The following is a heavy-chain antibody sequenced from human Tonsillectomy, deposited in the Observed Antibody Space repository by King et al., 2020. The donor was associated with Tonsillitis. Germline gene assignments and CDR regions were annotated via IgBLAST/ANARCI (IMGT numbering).Heavy chain of an antibody. CDR2: IRYDGSKK. CDR1: GFTFSSYG. CDR3: AKDPTGGWFGEELNYFDY. V-gene: IGHV3-30*02. D-gene: IGHD3-10*01. J-gene: IGHJ4*02. Sequence: VQLVESGGGVVHPGGSLRLSCAASGFTFSSYGMHWVRQAPGKGLEWVAFIRYDGSKKYYADSVKGRFTVSRDISKSTLYLQMNSLRAEDTAIYYCAKDPTGGWFGEELNYFDYWGQGTLVTVSS.